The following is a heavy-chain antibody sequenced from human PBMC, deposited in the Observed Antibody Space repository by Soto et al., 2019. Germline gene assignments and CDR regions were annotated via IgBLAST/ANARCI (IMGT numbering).Heavy chain of an antibody. CDR2: ISAYNGNT. D-gene: IGHD2-2*01. CDR3: ARGGTDIVLVSDEKRYYFDY. CDR1: GYTFTSYG. J-gene: IGHJ4*02. V-gene: IGHV1-18*01. Sequence: QVQLVQSGAEVKKPGASVKVSCKASGYTFTSYGISWVRQAPGQGLEWMGWISAYNGNTNYAQKLQGRVTMTTDTSTSTAYMELRSLRSDDTAVYYCARGGTDIVLVSDEKRYYFDYWGQGTLVTVSS.